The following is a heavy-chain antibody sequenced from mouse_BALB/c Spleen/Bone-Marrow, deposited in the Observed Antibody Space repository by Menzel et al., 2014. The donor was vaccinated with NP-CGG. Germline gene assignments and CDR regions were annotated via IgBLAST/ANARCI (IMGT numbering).Heavy chain of an antibody. D-gene: IGHD2-14*01. J-gene: IGHJ4*01. CDR3: ARSGKVRNAMDY. V-gene: IGHV1-67*01. CDR1: GYTFTDYA. Sequence: LQESGAELVRPGVSVKISCKGSGYTFTDYAVHWAKRSHTKSLEWIGLISSYYGDATYNQKFKGKATMTVDKSSSTAFLELARLTSEDSAIYYCARSGKVRNAMDYWGQGTSVTVSS. CDR2: ISSYYGDA.